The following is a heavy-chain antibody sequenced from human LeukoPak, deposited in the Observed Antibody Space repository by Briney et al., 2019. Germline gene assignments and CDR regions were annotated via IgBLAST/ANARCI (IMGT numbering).Heavy chain of an antibody. Sequence: GASVKVSCKASGYTFTGYGISWVRQAPGQGLEWMGWISAYNGNTNYAQKLQGRVTMTTDTSTSTAYMELRSLRSDDTAVYYCARDQKWAYYDILTGYYTRGNDAFDIWGQGTMVTVSS. J-gene: IGHJ3*02. CDR1: GYTFTGYG. D-gene: IGHD3-9*01. V-gene: IGHV1-18*01. CDR3: ARDQKWAYYDILTGYYTRGNDAFDI. CDR2: ISAYNGNT.